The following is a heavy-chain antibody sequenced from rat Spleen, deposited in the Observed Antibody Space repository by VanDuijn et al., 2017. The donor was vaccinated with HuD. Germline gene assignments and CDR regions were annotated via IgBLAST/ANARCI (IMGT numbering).Heavy chain of an antibody. CDR1: GFSLTSNS. D-gene: IGHD1-11*01. CDR2: LSSGGST. J-gene: IGHJ3*01. V-gene: IGHV2-6*01. CDR3: TRSYGGYTQHWFAY. Sequence: QVQLKESGPGLVQPSQTLSLTCTVSGFSLTSNSVHWVRQPPGKGLEWIAALSSGGSTFYNSTLKSRLSISRDTSKSQVFLKMNSLQTDDTAIYFCTRSYGGYTQHWFAYWGQGTLVTVSS.